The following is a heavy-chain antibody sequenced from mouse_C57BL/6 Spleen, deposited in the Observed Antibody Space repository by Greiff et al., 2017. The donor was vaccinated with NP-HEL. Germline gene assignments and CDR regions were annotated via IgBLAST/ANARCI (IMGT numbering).Heavy chain of an antibody. CDR1: GYTFTSYW. CDR2: IDPSDSET. Sequence: QVQLQQPGAELVRPGSSVKLSCKASGYTFTSYWMHWVKQRPIQGLEWIGNIDPSDSETHYNQKFKDKATLTVDKSSSPAYMQLSSLTSEDSAVYYCALKTPDYYGSSYGAMDYWGQGTSVTVSS. V-gene: IGHV1-52*01. CDR3: ALKTPDYYGSSYGAMDY. J-gene: IGHJ4*01. D-gene: IGHD1-1*01.